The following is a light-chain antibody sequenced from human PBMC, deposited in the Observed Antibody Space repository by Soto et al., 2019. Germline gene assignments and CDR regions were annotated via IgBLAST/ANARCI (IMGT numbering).Light chain of an antibody. CDR3: QQRNYPLT. J-gene: IGKJ4*01. CDR2: DAS. CDR1: QSVCRN. Sequence: EIVLTQSPATLSLSPGERSTLSCRASQSVCRNLGWYQQKPGQSPRLLIYDASNRATGIPARFSGSGSGTVFTLSISTLAPEDFAFYYCQQRNYPLTFGGGTKVEI. V-gene: IGKV3-11*01.